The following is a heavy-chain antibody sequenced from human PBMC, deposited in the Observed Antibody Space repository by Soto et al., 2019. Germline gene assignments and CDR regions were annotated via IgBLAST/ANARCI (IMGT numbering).Heavy chain of an antibody. CDR3: ARGRYGDY. D-gene: IGHD1-1*01. Sequence: QVHLVQSGAEVKKPGASVKVSCKASGYTFTSYGITWVRQAPGQGLEWMGGISAHNGNTDYAQKLQGGVIVTRDTSTGAAYMELRSLISDDTAVYYCARGRYGDYWGQGALVTVSS. CDR2: ISAHNGNT. V-gene: IGHV1-18*01. J-gene: IGHJ4*02. CDR1: GYTFTSYG.